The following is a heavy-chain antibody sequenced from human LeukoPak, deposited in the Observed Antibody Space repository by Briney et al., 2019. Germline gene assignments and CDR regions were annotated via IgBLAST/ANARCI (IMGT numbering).Heavy chain of an antibody. J-gene: IGHJ3*02. D-gene: IGHD1-26*01. CDR1: GGSISSYY. CDR3: ARDREFSGSYPDAFDI. CDR2: IYYSGST. V-gene: IGHV4-59*01. Sequence: SETLSLTCTVSGGSISSYYWSWIRQPPGKGLEWIGCIYYSGSTNYNPSLKSRAAMSVDTSKNQFSLKLRSVTAADTAVYYCARDREFSGSYPDAFDIWGQGRMVTVSS.